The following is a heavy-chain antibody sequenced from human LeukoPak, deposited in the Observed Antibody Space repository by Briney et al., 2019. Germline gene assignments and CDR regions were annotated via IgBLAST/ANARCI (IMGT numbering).Heavy chain of an antibody. CDR1: GYTFTSYG. CDR3: ARRPELYQLQMGAFDY. D-gene: IGHD2-2*01. J-gene: IGHJ4*02. Sequence: GASVKVSCKASGYTFTSYGISWVRQAPGQGLEWMGWISAYNGNTNYAQKLQGRVTMTTDTSTSTAYMELRSLRSDDTAVYYCARRPELYQLQMGAFDYWGQGTLVTVSS. V-gene: IGHV1-18*04. CDR2: ISAYNGNT.